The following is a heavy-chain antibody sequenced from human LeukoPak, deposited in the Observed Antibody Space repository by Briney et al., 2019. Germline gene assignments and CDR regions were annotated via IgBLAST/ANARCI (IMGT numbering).Heavy chain of an antibody. CDR1: GGSISSSSYY. Sequence: SETLSLTCTVSGGSISSSSYYWGWIRQPPGKGLEWIGSIYYSGSTYYNPSLKSRVTISVDTSKNQFSLKLSSVTAADTAVYYCARGVVAAPQTFDYWGQGNLVTVSS. J-gene: IGHJ4*02. CDR2: IYYSGST. CDR3: ARGVVAAPQTFDY. V-gene: IGHV4-39*07. D-gene: IGHD2-15*01.